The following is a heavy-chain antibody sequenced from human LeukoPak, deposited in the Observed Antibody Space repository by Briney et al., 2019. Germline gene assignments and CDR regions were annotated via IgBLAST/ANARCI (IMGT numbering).Heavy chain of an antibody. CDR3: ANPWYYYGSGSY. Sequence: GGSLRLSCAASGFTFSSYAMSWVRQAPGKGLEWVSATSGSGGSTYYADSVKGRFTISRDNSKNTLYLQMNSLGAEDTAVYYCANPWYYYGSGSYWGQGTLVTVSS. V-gene: IGHV3-23*01. CDR2: TSGSGGST. CDR1: GFTFSSYA. D-gene: IGHD3-10*01. J-gene: IGHJ4*02.